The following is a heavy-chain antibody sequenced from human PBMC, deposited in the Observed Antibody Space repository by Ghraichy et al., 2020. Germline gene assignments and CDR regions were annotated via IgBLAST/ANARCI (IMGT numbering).Heavy chain of an antibody. CDR1: GFTFSSYS. CDR3: ARDLQTRYYDFWSGSTSFDY. V-gene: IGHV3-21*01. D-gene: IGHD3-3*01. CDR2: ISSSSSYI. Sequence: GGSLRLSCAASGFTFSSYSMNWVRQAPGKGLEWVSSISSSSSYIYYADSVKGRFTISRDNAKNSLYLQMNSLRAEDTAVYYCARDLQTRYYDFWSGSTSFDYWGQGTLVTVSS. J-gene: IGHJ4*02.